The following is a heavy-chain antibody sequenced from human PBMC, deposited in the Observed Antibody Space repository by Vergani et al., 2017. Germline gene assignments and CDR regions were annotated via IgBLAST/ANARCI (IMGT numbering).Heavy chain of an antibody. Sequence: VQLVESGGGVVQPGRSLRLSCAASGFTFSSYGMHWVRQAPGKGLEWVAVIWYDGSNKYYADSVKGRFTISRDNSKNTLYLQMNSLRAEDTAVYYCARGPTIFGVVTYFDYWGQGTLVTVSS. V-gene: IGHV3-33*01. J-gene: IGHJ4*02. CDR1: GFTFSSYG. D-gene: IGHD3-3*01. CDR3: ARGPTIFGVVTYFDY. CDR2: IWYDGSNK.